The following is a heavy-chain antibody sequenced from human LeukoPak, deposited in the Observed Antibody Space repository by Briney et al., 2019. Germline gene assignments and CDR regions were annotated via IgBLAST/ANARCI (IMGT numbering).Heavy chain of an antibody. J-gene: IGHJ4*02. CDR1: GFTFSSYA. D-gene: IGHD6-19*01. CDR2: ISYDGSNK. CDR3: ARVYSSGSTDY. Sequence: GGSLRLSCAASGFTFSSYAMHWVRQASGKGLEWVAVISYDGSNKYYADSVKGRFTISRDNSKNTLYLQMNSLRAEDTAVYYCARVYSSGSTDYWGQGTLVTVSS. V-gene: IGHV3-30-3*01.